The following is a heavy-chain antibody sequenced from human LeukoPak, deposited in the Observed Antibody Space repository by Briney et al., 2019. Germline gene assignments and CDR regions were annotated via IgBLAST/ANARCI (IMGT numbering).Heavy chain of an antibody. CDR1: GFTFSSYS. V-gene: IGHV3-21*01. Sequence: GGSLRLSCAASGFTFSSYSMNWVRQAPGKGLEWVPSISSSSSYIYYADSVKGRFTISRDNAKNSLYLQMNSLRAEDTAVYYCARDGYSSSWYVFYYGMDVWGQGTTVTVSS. J-gene: IGHJ6*02. CDR3: ARDGYSSSWYVFYYGMDV. CDR2: ISSSSSYI. D-gene: IGHD6-13*01.